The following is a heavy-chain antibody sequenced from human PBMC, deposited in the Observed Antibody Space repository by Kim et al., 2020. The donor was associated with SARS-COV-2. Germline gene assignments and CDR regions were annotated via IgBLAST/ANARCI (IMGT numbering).Heavy chain of an antibody. CDR2: VHYTGST. V-gene: IGHV4-59*13. J-gene: IGHJ5*02. Sequence: SETLSLTCSVSGASITAYYWSWIRQPPGKGLEWIGYVHYTGSTNYNPSLESRVDMSVDTSKNQFSMRLTSVSAADTAVYYCAREGDWNYANWFDPWGRG. D-gene: IGHD1-7*01. CDR3: AREGDWNYANWFDP. CDR1: GASITAYY.